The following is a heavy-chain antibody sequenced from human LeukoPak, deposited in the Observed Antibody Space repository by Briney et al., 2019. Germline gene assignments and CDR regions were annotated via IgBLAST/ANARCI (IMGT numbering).Heavy chain of an antibody. V-gene: IGHV4-39*07. D-gene: IGHD4-17*01. Sequence: SETPSLTCTVSGGSISSSTYYWGWVRQPPGKGLDWIGSIFYIGSTQCTQYNPSLKSRVTISADTSKNQFSLKLRSVTAADTAVYYCARGPDTVTTATLDNWGQGTLVTVSS. CDR3: ARGPDTVTTATLDN. CDR1: GGSISSSTYY. CDR2: IFYIGSTQCT. J-gene: IGHJ4*02.